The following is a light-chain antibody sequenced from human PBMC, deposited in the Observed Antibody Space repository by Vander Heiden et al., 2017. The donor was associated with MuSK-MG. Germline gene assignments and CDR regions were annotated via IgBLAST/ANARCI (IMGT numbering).Light chain of an antibody. CDR2: DDS. Sequence: SHVLTPPPPVSVAPGKTARITCGGNNIGSKSVHWYQQKPGQALVLVVYDDSDRPSGIPERFSGSNSATKANLTISRVEAGDESYYYCQEWDSSSWVFGGGTKLTVL. V-gene: IGLV3-21*03. CDR3: QEWDSSSWV. J-gene: IGLJ2*01. CDR1: NIGSKS.